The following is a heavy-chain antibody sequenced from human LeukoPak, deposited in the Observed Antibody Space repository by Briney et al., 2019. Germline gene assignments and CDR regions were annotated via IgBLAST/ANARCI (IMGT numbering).Heavy chain of an antibody. CDR2: IYYSGST. V-gene: IGHV4-39*07. Sequence: SETLSLTCTDSGGSISSGSYYWGWIRQPPGKGLEWIGSIYYSGSTYYNPSLKSRVTISVDTSKNQFSLKLSSVTAADTAVYYCARDRLGEAPYFDYWGQGTLVTVSS. CDR3: ARDRLGEAPYFDY. CDR1: GGSISSGSYY. D-gene: IGHD3-16*01. J-gene: IGHJ4*02.